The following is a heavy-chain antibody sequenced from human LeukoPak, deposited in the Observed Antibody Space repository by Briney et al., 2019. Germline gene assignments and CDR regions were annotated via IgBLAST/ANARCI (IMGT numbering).Heavy chain of an antibody. CDR3: ARDPKSQLLLDY. V-gene: IGHV1-2*02. J-gene: IGHJ4*02. Sequence: TVKASCKSSGFTFTDEYIHWVRQAPGQGLEWMGWINPYSGAINYAQKFQGRVTLTRDTSISTAYMELSRLTSGDTAVYYCARDPKSQLLLDYWGQGTLVTVSS. D-gene: IGHD2-2*01. CDR2: INPYSGAI. CDR1: GFTFTDEY.